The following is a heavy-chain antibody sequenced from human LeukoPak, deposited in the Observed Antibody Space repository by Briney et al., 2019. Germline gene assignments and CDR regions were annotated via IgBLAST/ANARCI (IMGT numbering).Heavy chain of an antibody. CDR1: GFTFNNYA. V-gene: IGHV3-23*01. J-gene: IGHJ4*02. CDR3: ARDFYY. CDR2: ISGSGRNT. Sequence: GGSLRLSCVAPGFTFNNYAMTWVRQAPGKGLEWVSSISGSGRNTYYADSVKGRFTISRDNSKNTVYLQLNSLRVEDTAVYYCARDFYYWGQGTLVTVSS.